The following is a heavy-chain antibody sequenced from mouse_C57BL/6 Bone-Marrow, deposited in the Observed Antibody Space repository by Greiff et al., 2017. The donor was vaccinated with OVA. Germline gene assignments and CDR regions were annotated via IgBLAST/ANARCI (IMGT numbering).Heavy chain of an antibody. CDR1: GFTFSSYA. V-gene: IGHV5-4*01. D-gene: IGHD2-4*01. J-gene: IGHJ2*01. CDR2: ISDGGSYT. CDR3: ARDDDYDDGFDH. Sequence: EVKLVESGGGLVKPGGSLKLSCAASGFTFSSYAMSWVRQTPEKRLEWVATISDGGSYTYYPDNVKGRFTISRDNAKNNLYLQMSHLKSEDTAMYYCARDDDYDDGFDHWGQGTTLKGSS.